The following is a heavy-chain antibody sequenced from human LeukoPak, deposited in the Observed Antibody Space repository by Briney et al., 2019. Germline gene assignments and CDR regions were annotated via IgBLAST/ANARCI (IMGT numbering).Heavy chain of an antibody. J-gene: IGHJ4*02. D-gene: IGHD3-3*01. V-gene: IGHV4-34*01. CDR1: GGSFSGYY. Sequence: SETLSLTCAVYGGSFSGYYWSWIRQPPGKGLEWIGEINHSGSTYYNPSLKSRATISVDRSKNQFSLSLISATAADTAMYYCATSPYFGVVSYWGQGTLVTVSS. CDR2: INHSGST. CDR3: ATSPYFGVVSY.